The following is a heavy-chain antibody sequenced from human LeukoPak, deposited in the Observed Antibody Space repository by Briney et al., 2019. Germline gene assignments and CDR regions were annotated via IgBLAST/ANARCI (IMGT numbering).Heavy chain of an antibody. V-gene: IGHV4-59*01. D-gene: IGHD5-24*01. CDR2: IYYSGST. CDR1: GGSFSGYY. J-gene: IGHJ4*02. Sequence: KPSETLSLTCAVYGGSFSGYYWSWIRQPPGKGLEWIGYIYYSGSTNYNPSLKSRVTISVDTSKNQFSLKLSSVTAADTAVYYCAREYGGRDGYLNPSYYFDYWGQGTLVTVSS. CDR3: AREYGGRDGYLNPSYYFDY.